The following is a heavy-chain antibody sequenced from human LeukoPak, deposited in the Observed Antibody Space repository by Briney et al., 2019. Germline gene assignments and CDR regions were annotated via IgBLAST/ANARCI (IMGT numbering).Heavy chain of an antibody. CDR2: IYHSGRS. J-gene: IGHJ4*02. CDR1: GDSISNGVKY. Sequence: SETLSLTCTVSGDSISNGVKYWSWIHQHPGRGLEWIGYIYHSGRSYYNPSLKSRITMSVDTSKNQFSLNLSSVTAADTAVYYCARDQVECTGGTCQSRVGFDFWGQGTLVTVSS. D-gene: IGHD2-8*02. V-gene: IGHV4-31*03. CDR3: ARDQVECTGGTCQSRVGFDF.